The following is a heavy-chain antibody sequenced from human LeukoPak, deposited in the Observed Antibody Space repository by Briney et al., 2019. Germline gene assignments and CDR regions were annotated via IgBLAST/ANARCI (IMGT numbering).Heavy chain of an antibody. D-gene: IGHD5-18*01. CDR3: AKDRREYSYGSFDY. CDR1: GFTFSSYG. Sequence: PGRSLRLSCAASGFTFSSYGMHWVRQAPGKGLEWAAVISYDGSNKYYADSVKGRFTISRDNSKNTLYLQMNSLRAEDTAVYYCAKDRREYSYGSFDYWGQGTLVTVSS. V-gene: IGHV3-30*18. CDR2: ISYDGSNK. J-gene: IGHJ4*02.